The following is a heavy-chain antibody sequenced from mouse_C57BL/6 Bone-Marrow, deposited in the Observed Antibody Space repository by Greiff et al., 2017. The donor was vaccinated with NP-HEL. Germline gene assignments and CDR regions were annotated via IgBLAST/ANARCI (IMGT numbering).Heavy chain of an antibody. CDR1: GYTFTSYW. V-gene: IGHV1-61*01. CDR3: ARLDYGSSPHYYAMDY. J-gene: IGHJ4*01. Sequence: QVQLQQPGAELVRPGSSVKLSCKASGYTFTSYWMDWVKQRPGQGLEWIGNIYPSDSETHYNQKFKDKATLTVDKSSSTAYMQLSSLTSEDSAVYYCARLDYGSSPHYYAMDYWGQGTSVTVSS. D-gene: IGHD1-1*01. CDR2: IYPSDSET.